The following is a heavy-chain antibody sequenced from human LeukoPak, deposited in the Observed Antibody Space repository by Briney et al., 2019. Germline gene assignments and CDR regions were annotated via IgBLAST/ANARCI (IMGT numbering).Heavy chain of an antibody. Sequence: SVKVSCKASGCTFSSYAISWVRQAPGQGLEWMGGIIPIFGTANYAQKFQGRVTITADKSTSTAYMELSSLRSEDTAVYYCATLGYCSSTSCYPQTNSVDYWGQGTLVTVSS. CDR3: ATLGYCSSTSCYPQTNSVDY. CDR2: IIPIFGTA. J-gene: IGHJ4*02. V-gene: IGHV1-69*06. CDR1: GCTFSSYA. D-gene: IGHD2-2*01.